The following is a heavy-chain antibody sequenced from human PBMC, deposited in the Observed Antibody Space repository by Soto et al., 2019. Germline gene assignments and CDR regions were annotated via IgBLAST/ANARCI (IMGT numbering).Heavy chain of an antibody. CDR1: GFTVSSNY. J-gene: IGHJ4*02. CDR2: ISYDGSNQ. Sequence: HPGGSLRLSCAASGFTVSSNYMHWVRQAPGKGLEWVAVISYDGSNQFYAGSVKGRFTVSRDNSKNTLYLQVNSLRNDDTAVYYCTRGLLTDFFDYWGQGALVTVSS. CDR3: TRGLLTDFFDY. V-gene: IGHV3-30-3*01.